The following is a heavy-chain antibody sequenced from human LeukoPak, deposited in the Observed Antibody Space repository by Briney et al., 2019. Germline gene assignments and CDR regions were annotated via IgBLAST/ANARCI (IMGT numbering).Heavy chain of an antibody. Sequence: PSETLSLTCTVSGGSISSSSYYWGWIRQPPGKGLEWIGSIYYSGSTYYNPSLKSRVTISVDTSKNQFSLKLSSVTAADTAVYYCARFNDSSSWYWGGLYYFDYWGQGTLVTVSS. V-gene: IGHV4-39*07. CDR1: GGSISSSSYY. CDR3: ARFNDSSSWYWGGLYYFDY. CDR2: IYYSGST. D-gene: IGHD6-13*01. J-gene: IGHJ4*02.